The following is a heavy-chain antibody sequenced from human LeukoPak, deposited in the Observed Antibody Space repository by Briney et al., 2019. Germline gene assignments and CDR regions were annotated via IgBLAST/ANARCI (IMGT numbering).Heavy chain of an antibody. CDR3: ARDLTMFVVVPGY. V-gene: IGHV1-2*02. J-gene: IGHJ4*02. Sequence: ASVKVSFKASGSTFTGYYLHWVRHAPGQGLEWMGWINPNSGDTNYAQKFQGGVTMTRDTSINTAYMELSRLRSDDTAVYHCARDLTMFVVVPGYWGQGTLVTVSS. CDR2: INPNSGDT. D-gene: IGHD3-10*02. CDR1: GSTFTGYY.